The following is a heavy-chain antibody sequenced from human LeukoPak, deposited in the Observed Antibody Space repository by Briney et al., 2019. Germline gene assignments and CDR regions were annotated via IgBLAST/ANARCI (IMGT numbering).Heavy chain of an antibody. D-gene: IGHD4-11*01. CDR2: ISKDGSDK. J-gene: IGHJ2*01. CDR3: ARGRPDSVWYFDL. V-gene: IGHV3-30-3*01. CDR1: GFTFSDYA. Sequence: PGGSLRLSCAASGFTFSDYAMHWVRQAPGKGLEWVAVISKDGSDKYYPGSVRGRFTISRDNSKNTIYLQMDSLRAEDTAVYYCARGRPDSVWYFDLWGRGTLVTVSS.